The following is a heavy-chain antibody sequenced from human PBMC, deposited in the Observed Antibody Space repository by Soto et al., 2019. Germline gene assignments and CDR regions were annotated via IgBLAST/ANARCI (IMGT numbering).Heavy chain of an antibody. J-gene: IGHJ5*02. D-gene: IGHD4-4*01. Sequence: PSETLSLTCTVSGGSISSSSYYWGWIRQPPGKGLEWIGSIYYSGSTYYNPSLKSRVTISVDTSKNQFSLKLSSVTAADTAVYYCARHLVQYPLIFLNWFDPWGQGTLVTVSS. CDR2: IYYSGST. V-gene: IGHV4-39*01. CDR3: ARHLVQYPLIFLNWFDP. CDR1: GGSISSSSYY.